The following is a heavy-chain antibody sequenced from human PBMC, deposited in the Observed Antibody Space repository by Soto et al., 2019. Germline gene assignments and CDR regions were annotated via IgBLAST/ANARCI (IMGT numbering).Heavy chain of an antibody. D-gene: IGHD3-16*01. CDR3: AHKGGGDRILDY. CDR1: GFSLSASGVG. CDR2: IYWDDAK. Sequence: QITLKESGPTLVKPTQTLTLTCTFSGFSLSASGVGVGWIRQPPGKALEWLAIIYWDDAKHYSPSLKSSLTNPKATSKNQVVLKMTNKDPVDPAPNYRAHKGGGDRILDYWGQGTLVTVSS. J-gene: IGHJ4*02. V-gene: IGHV2-5*02.